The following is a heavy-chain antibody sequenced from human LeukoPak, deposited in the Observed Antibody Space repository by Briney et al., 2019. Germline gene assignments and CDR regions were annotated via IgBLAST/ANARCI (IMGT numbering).Heavy chain of an antibody. Sequence: SETLSLTCAVYGGSFSGYYWSWIRQPPGKGLEWIGEINHSGSTNYNPSLKSRVTISVDTSKNQFSLKLSSVTAADTAVYYCARSGRSSGWPEFDYWGQGTLVTVSS. V-gene: IGHV4-34*01. J-gene: IGHJ4*02. D-gene: IGHD6-19*01. CDR3: ARSGRSSGWPEFDY. CDR1: GGSFSGYY. CDR2: INHSGST.